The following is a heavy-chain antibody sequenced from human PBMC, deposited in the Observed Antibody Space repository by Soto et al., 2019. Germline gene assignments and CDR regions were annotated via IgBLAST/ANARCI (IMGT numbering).Heavy chain of an antibody. Sequence: EVHILESGGDLVLPGGSLRLSCAASGFAFNDFAMSWVRQAPGKGPEWLSTISGSGDKTFHSDSVKGRFDISRDNSNNKMFLQMNSLRAEDTAIYYCAKGASHAPFEKWGRGTLVTVSS. J-gene: IGHJ4*02. CDR2: ISGSGDKT. V-gene: IGHV3-23*01. CDR1: GFAFNDFA. CDR3: AKGASHAPFEK.